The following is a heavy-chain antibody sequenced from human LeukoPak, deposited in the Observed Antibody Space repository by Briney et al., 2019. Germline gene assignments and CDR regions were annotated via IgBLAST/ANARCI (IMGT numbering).Heavy chain of an antibody. D-gene: IGHD1-14*01. CDR3: ARESKRGNPYYFDY. CDR1: GGSISSANYY. J-gene: IGHJ4*02. V-gene: IGHV4-39*07. CDR2: IYYSGST. Sequence: PSETLSLTCTVSGGSISSANYYWGWIRQPPGKGLEWIGSIYYSGSTYYNPSLKSRVTISVDTSKNQFSLKLSSVTAADTAVYYCARESKRGNPYYFDYWGQGTLVTVSS.